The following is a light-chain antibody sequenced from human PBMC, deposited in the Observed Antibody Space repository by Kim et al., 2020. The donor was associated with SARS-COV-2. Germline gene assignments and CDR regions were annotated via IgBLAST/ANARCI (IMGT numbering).Light chain of an antibody. CDR3: QQDNSAPIT. CDR1: QGISSW. Sequence: ASVGDRVTITCRASQGISSWLAWYQQKPGKVPKLMIYAASSLQSGVSSRFSGSGSGTDFTLTISSLQPEDFATYYCQQDNSAPITFGQGTRLEIK. V-gene: IGKV1-12*01. J-gene: IGKJ5*01. CDR2: AAS.